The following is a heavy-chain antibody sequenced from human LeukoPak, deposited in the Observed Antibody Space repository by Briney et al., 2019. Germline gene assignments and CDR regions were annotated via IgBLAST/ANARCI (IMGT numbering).Heavy chain of an antibody. Sequence: GGSLRLSCAASGFTFSSCVMTWVRQAPGKGLEWVSGISGSGGSTYHADSVKGRFTISRDNSKNTVFLQMNSLRAEDTAVYYCAKGSVRGVIMTYFGSWGQGILVTVSS. CDR1: GFTFSSCV. D-gene: IGHD3-10*01. CDR3: AKGSVRGVIMTYFGS. J-gene: IGHJ4*02. CDR2: ISGSGGST. V-gene: IGHV3-23*01.